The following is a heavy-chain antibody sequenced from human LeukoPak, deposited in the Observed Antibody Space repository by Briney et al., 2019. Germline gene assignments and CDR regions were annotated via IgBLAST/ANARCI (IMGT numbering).Heavy chain of an antibody. D-gene: IGHD3-16*01. V-gene: IGHV3-30*02. CDR3: AKDRPLKGGFDP. CDR1: GFSLTTYG. CDR2: IRSNGINT. J-gene: IGHJ5*02. Sequence: GGSLRLSCEVSGFSLTTYGMLWVRQAPGKGLEWVAFIRSNGINTYYGDSVKGRFTISRDISKSTLYLQMNSLTTDDTALYFCAKDRPLKGGFDPRGQGSLVIVSS.